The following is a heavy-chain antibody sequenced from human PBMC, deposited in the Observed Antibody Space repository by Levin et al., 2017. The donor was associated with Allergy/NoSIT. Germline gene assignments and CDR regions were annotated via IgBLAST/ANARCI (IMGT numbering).Heavy chain of an antibody. CDR1: GDSIGNYY. CDR3: ARTTGYSNGKADAFDI. D-gene: IGHD6-19*01. J-gene: IGHJ3*02. V-gene: IGHV4-59*01. CDR2: IYYSVKT. Sequence: PGGSLRLSCIVSGDSIGNYYWSWIRQPPGKGLEWIGDIYYSVKTNYNPSLKSRVTISVDTSKNQFSLNLHSVTAADTAVYYCARTTGYSNGKADAFDIWGQGTMVTVSS.